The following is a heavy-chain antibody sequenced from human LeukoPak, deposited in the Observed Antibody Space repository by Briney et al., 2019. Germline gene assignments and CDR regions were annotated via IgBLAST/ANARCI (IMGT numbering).Heavy chain of an antibody. CDR3: AKRGVVIRVILVGFHKEAYYFDS. J-gene: IGHJ4*02. Sequence: GSLRLSCAVSGITLSNYGMSWVRQAPGKGLEWVAGISDSGGRTNYADSVRGRFTISRDNPKNTLYLQMNSLRAEDTAVYFCAKRGVVIRVILVGFHKEAYYFDSWGQGALVTVSS. CDR2: ISDSGGRT. D-gene: IGHD3-22*01. V-gene: IGHV3-23*01. CDR1: GITLSNYG.